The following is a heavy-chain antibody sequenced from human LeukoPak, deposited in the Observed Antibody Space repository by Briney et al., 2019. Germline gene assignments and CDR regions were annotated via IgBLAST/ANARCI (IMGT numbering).Heavy chain of an antibody. V-gene: IGHV4-34*01. CDR2: MNHIGST. J-gene: IGHJ6*01. CDR3: ARSRWFLEFYI. CDR1: GGPFTGNY. Sequence: SETLSLTCAVYGGPFTGNYWSWIRQPPGKGLEWIGEMNHIGSTNYNPSLKSRVTISVDTSKKKLSLKLTSVCAADTAVYNCARSRWFLEFYIWGQGTPVTVSS. D-gene: IGHD3-10*01.